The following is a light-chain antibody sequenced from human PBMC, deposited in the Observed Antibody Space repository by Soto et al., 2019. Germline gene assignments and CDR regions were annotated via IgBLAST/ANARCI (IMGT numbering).Light chain of an antibody. CDR3: QQRSYLFT. J-gene: IGKJ4*01. CDR1: QSVSGF. V-gene: IGKV3-11*01. Sequence: EIVLTQSPATLSLSPGERCTLSCRASQSVSGFLAWYQQKPGQAPRLLIYDASNRATGIPARLSGSGSGTDFTLTINSLEPEDVSVYYCQQRSYLFTFGGGTKVDIK. CDR2: DAS.